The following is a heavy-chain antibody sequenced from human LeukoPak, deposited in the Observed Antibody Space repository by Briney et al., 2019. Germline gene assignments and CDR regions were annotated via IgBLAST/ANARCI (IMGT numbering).Heavy chain of an antibody. V-gene: IGHV1-69*13. CDR3: ARDGSIGWELQAPPFDY. D-gene: IGHD1-26*01. CDR2: IIPIFGTA. CDR1: GGTFSSYA. Sequence: RASVKVSCKASGGTFSSYAISWVRQAPGQGLEWMGGIIPIFGTANYAQKFQGRVTITADESTSTAYMELSSLRSEDTAVYYCARDGSIGWELQAPPFDYWGQGTLVTVSS. J-gene: IGHJ4*02.